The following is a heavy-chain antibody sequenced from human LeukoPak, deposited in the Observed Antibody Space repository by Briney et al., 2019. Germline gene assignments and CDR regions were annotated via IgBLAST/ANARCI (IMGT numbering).Heavy chain of an antibody. V-gene: IGHV4-4*02. J-gene: IGHJ4*02. CDR2: IYHSGST. D-gene: IGHD2-2*01. Sequence: PSGTLSLTCAVSGGSISSSNWWSWVRQPPGKGLEWIGEIYHSGSTNYNPSLKSRVTISVDKSKNQFSLKLSSVTAADTAVYYCARRGLVVPANFDYWGQGTLVTVSS. CDR3: ARRGLVVPANFDY. CDR1: GGSISSSNW.